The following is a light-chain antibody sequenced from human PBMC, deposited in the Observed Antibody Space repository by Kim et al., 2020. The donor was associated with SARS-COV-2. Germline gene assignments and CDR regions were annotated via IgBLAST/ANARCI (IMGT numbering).Light chain of an antibody. V-gene: IGLV9-49*01. Sequence: CTLSSGYSNYKVDWYQQRPGKGPRFVMRVGTGGIVGSKGDGIPDRFSVLGSGLNRYLTIKNIQEEDESDYHCGADHGNGSNFVVVFGGGTQLTVL. J-gene: IGLJ2*01. CDR1: SGYSNYK. CDR3: GADHGNGSNFVVV. CDR2: VGTGGIVG.